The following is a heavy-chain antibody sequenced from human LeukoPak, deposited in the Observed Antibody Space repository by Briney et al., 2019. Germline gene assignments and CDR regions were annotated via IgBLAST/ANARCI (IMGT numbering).Heavy chain of an antibody. CDR2: IYHSGST. V-gene: IGHV4-4*02. D-gene: IGHD3-10*01. CDR1: GGSISSSNW. Sequence: SETLSLTCAASGGSISSSNWWSWVRQPPGKGLEWIGEIYHSGSTNYNPSLKSRVTISVDKSKNQFSLKLSSVTAADTAVYYCARDRYYGSGSLGNWFDPWGQGTLVTVSS. CDR3: ARDRYYGSGSLGNWFDP. J-gene: IGHJ5*02.